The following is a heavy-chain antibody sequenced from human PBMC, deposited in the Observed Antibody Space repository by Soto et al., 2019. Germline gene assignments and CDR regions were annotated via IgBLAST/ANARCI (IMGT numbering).Heavy chain of an antibody. CDR2: ISAYNGNT. D-gene: IGHD6-19*01. V-gene: IGHV1-18*01. J-gene: IGHJ5*02. CDR3: ARGSSSARYSSGLGHSWFDP. CDR1: GYTFTSYG. Sequence: ASVKVSCKASGYTFTSYGISWVRQAPGQGLEWMGWISAYNGNTNYAQKLQGRVTMTTDTSTSTAYMELRSLRSDDTAVYYCARGSSSARYSSGLGHSWFDPWGQGTLVTVSS.